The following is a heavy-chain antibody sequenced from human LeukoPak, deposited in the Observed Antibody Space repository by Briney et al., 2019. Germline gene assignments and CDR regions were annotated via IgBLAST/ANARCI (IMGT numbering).Heavy chain of an antibody. CDR3: AKGYYDFWSGTGSYFDY. Sequence: GGSLRLSCAASGFTFSGYGMHWVRQAPGKGLEWVAVISYDGSNKYYADSVKGRFTISRDNSKNTLYLQMNSLRAEDTAVYYCAKGYYDFWSGTGSYFDYWGQGTLVTVSS. J-gene: IGHJ4*02. CDR2: ISYDGSNK. V-gene: IGHV3-30*18. CDR1: GFTFSGYG. D-gene: IGHD3-3*01.